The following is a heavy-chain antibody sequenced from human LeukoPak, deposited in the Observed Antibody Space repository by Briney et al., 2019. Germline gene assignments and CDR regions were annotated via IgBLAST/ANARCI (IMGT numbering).Heavy chain of an antibody. V-gene: IGHV4-38-2*02. CDR3: ARVRVHYYDSSGYYPGYFDY. D-gene: IGHD3-22*01. Sequence: SETLSLTCTVSGYSISSGYYWGWIRQPPGKGLEWIGSIYHSGSTYYNPSLKSRVTISVDTSKNQFSLKLSSVTAADTAVYYCARVRVHYYDSSGYYPGYFDYWGQGTLVTVSS. CDR1: GYSISSGYY. J-gene: IGHJ4*02. CDR2: IYHSGST.